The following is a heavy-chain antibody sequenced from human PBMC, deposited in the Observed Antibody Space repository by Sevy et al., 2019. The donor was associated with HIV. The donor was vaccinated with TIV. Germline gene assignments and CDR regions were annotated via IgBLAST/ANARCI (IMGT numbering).Heavy chain of an antibody. J-gene: IGHJ6*03. CDR3: ARGPRGQLWDSGSLGGYYYHMDV. D-gene: IGHD3-16*01. V-gene: IGHV4-61*01. CDR2: IYKTGST. CDR1: GGSVSSGTYY. Sequence: SETLSLSCSVSGGSVSSGTYYWSWIRQPPGKGLEWIGHIYKTGSTNYKLSLQSRVTISVDTSTNQFSLRLRSVTAADTAVYYCARGPRGQLWDSGSLGGYYYHMDVWGKGTTVTVSS.